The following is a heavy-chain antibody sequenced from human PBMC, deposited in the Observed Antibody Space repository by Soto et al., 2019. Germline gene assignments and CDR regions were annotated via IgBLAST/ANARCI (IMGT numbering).Heavy chain of an antibody. J-gene: IGHJ6*02. CDR1: GGSISSYY. CDR2: IYYSGTT. Sequence: QVQLQESGPGLVKPSETLSLTCTVSGGSISSYYWSWIRQPPGKGLERIAYIYYSGTTNDNPSLNSRLTISVDTSKNHFALMLISVTAADTAVYYCVRVDPLIWFGGKVYYGMDVRGQGTTVTVSS. D-gene: IGHD3-10*01. V-gene: IGHV4-59*01. CDR3: VRVDPLIWFGGKVYYGMDV.